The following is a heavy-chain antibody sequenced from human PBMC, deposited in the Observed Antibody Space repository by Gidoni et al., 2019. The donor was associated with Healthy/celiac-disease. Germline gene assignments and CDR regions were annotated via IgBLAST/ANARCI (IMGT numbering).Heavy chain of an antibody. J-gene: IGHJ3*02. Sequence: EVQLVESGGGLVQPGGSLRPSCAASGFTFSSYDMHWVRQATGKGLEWVSAIGTAGDPYYPGSVKGRFTISRENAKNSLYLQMNSLRAGDTAVYYCARGGYYYDSSGYGDAFDIWGQGTMVTVSS. CDR2: IGTAGDP. CDR1: GFTFSSYD. CDR3: ARGGYYYDSSGYGDAFDI. V-gene: IGHV3-13*05. D-gene: IGHD3-22*01.